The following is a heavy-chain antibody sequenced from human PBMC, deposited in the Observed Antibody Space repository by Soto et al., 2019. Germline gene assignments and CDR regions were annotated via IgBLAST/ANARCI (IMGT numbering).Heavy chain of an antibody. CDR1: GYTFTSYG. CDR2: ISAYNGNT. D-gene: IGHD2-15*01. V-gene: IGHV1-18*01. Sequence: QVQLVQSGAEVKKPGASVKVSCKASGYTFTSYGISWVRQAPGQGLEWMGWISAYNGNTNYAQRLQGRVTMTTDTSTITAYMKLRSLRSDDTAVYYCARDLGCSGGSCYRRNFDYWRPGTLVTVSS. J-gene: IGHJ4*02. CDR3: ARDLGCSGGSCYRRNFDY.